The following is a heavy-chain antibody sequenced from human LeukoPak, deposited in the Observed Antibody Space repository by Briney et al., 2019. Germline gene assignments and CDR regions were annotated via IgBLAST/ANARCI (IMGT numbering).Heavy chain of an antibody. Sequence: PGGSLRLSCAASGFTFSSYSMHWVGQAPGKGLEWVSAISSSSSYIYYADSVKGRFTISRDNAKNSLYLQMNSLRAEDTAVYYCARGQYGDYGYWGQGTLVTVSS. CDR2: ISSSSSYI. D-gene: IGHD4-17*01. J-gene: IGHJ4*02. V-gene: IGHV3-21*01. CDR1: GFTFSSYS. CDR3: ARGQYGDYGY.